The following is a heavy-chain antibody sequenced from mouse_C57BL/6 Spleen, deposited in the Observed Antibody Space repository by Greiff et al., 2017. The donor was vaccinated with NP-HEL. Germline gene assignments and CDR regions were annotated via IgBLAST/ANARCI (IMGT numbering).Heavy chain of an antibody. CDR1: GYTFTSYW. J-gene: IGHJ1*03. CDR3: ARSRFITTVVAHWYFDV. D-gene: IGHD1-1*01. Sequence: QVQLQQPGAELVKPGASVKLSCKASGYTFTSYWMQWVKQRPGQGLEWIGEIDPSDSYTNYIQKFKGKATLTVDTSSSTAYMQLSSLTSEDSAVYYCARSRFITTVVAHWYFDVWGTGTTVTVSS. CDR2: IDPSDSYT. V-gene: IGHV1-50*01.